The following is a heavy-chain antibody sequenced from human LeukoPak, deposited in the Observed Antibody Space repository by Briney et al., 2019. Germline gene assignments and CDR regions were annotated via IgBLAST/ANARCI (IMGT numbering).Heavy chain of an antibody. Sequence: GGSLRLSCAASGFTLSSNYMTWVRQAPGKGLEWVSFIYSGGTTYYPHSVKGPFTISRDNSKNTLYLQMNSLRAEDTAVYYCARGGYYFDYWAQGTLVTVSS. V-gene: IGHV3-53*01. D-gene: IGHD3-10*01. CDR2: IYSGGTT. CDR3: ARGGYYFDY. CDR1: GFTLSSNY. J-gene: IGHJ4*02.